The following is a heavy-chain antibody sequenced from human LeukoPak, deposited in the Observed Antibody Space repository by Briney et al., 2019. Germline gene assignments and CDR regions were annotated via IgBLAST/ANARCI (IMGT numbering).Heavy chain of an antibody. CDR2: IWYDGSNK. J-gene: IGHJ4*02. Sequence: GRSLRLSCAASGFTFSNYGMHWVRQAPGKGLEWVAVIWYDGSNKHYADSVKGRFTISRDNSKNTLYLQINSLRAEDTAVYYCAMKYCSGGSCYSDPIDYWGQGTLVTVSS. CDR3: AMKYCSGGSCYSDPIDY. V-gene: IGHV3-33*01. D-gene: IGHD2-15*01. CDR1: GFTFSNYG.